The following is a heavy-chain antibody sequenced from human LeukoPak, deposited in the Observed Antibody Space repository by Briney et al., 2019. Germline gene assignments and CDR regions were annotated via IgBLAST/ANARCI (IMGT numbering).Heavy chain of an antibody. V-gene: IGHV1-18*01. CDR3: ARKVAAAGTLAWFGP. CDR2: ISAYNGNT. CDR1: GYTFTSYG. D-gene: IGHD6-13*01. Sequence: ASVKVSCKASGYTFTSYGISWVRQAPGQGLEWMGWISAYNGNTNYAQKLQGRVTMTTDTSTSTAYMELRSLRSDDTAVYYCARKVAAAGTLAWFGPWGQGTLVTVSS. J-gene: IGHJ5*02.